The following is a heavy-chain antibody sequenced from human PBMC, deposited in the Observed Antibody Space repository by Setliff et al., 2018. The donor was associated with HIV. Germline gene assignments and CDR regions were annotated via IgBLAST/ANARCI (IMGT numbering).Heavy chain of an antibody. J-gene: IGHJ6*03. CDR1: GYTFTGYY. D-gene: IGHD3-16*01. CDR2: LNPRSGGS. V-gene: IGHV1-2*02. CDR3: ARGGGVTFYYYYYMDV. Sequence: ASVKVSCKASGYTFTGYYIHWVRQAPGQGLEWMGWLNPRSGGSDYAQRFQGRVTMTRDTSISTAYMELSRLTSDDTAVYYCARGGGVTFYYYYYMDVWAKGTTVTVSS.